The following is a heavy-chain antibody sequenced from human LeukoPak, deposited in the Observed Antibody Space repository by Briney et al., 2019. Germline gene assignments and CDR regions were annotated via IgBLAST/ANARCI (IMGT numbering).Heavy chain of an antibody. D-gene: IGHD3-10*01. J-gene: IGHJ4*02. CDR2: IYHSGST. CDR3: ARMVRGVIKKGGGYFDY. V-gene: IGHV4-30-2*01. CDR1: GGSISSGGYS. Sequence: SQTLSLTCAVSGGSISSGGYSWSWIRQPPGKGLEWIGYIYHSGSTYYNPSLKSRVTISVDRSKNQFSLKLSSVTAADTAVYYWARMVRGVIKKGGGYFDYWGQGTLVTVSS.